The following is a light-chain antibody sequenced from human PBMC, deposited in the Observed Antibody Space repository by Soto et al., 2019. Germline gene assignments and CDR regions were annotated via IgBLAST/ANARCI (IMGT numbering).Light chain of an antibody. CDR2: SPS. CDR3: QQYYRTPFT. J-gene: IGKJ3*01. V-gene: IGKV4-1*01. CDR1: QSVLYSSDNKNY. Sequence: DIVMTQSPDSLAVSLGERATINCKSSQSVLYSSDNKNYLAWYQQKPGQPPKLLIYSPSTRESGVPDRSSGSGSGTDFTLTIRSLQAADVAVYYCQQYYRTPFTFGPGTKVDIK.